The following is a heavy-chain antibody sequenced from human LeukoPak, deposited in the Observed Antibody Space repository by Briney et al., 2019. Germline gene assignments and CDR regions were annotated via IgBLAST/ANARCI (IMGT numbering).Heavy chain of an antibody. J-gene: IGHJ5*02. Sequence: SETLSLTCTVSGGSISSYYWSWIRQPPGKGLEWIGYIYYSGSTNYSPSLKSRVTISVDTSKNQFSLKLSSVTAADTAVYYCARWVIGNWFDPWGQGTLVTVSS. V-gene: IGHV4-59*01. CDR1: GGSISSYY. CDR2: IYYSGST. CDR3: ARWVIGNWFDP. D-gene: IGHD3-10*01.